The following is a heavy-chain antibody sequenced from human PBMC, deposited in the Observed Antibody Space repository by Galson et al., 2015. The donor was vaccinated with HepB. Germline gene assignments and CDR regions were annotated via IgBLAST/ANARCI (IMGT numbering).Heavy chain of an antibody. CDR1: GYTFTSYY. J-gene: IGHJ1*01. D-gene: IGHD3-10*01. CDR3: ARATPRITMVRGVRRQYFQR. CDR2: INPSGGST. Sequence: SVKVSCKASGYTFTSYYMHWVRQAPGQGLEWMGIINPSGGSTSYAQKFQGRVTMTRDTSTSTVYMELSSLRSEDTAVYYCARATPRITMVRGVRRQYFQRWGQGTLVTVSS. V-gene: IGHV1-46*01.